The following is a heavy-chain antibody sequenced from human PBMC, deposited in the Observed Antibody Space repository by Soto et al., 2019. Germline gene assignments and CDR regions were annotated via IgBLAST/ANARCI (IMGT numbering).Heavy chain of an antibody. Sequence: GGSLRLSCTASGFTFGDYAMSWFRQAPGKGLEWVGFIRSKAYGGTTEYAASVKGRFTISRDDSKSIAYLQMNSLKTEDTAVYYCTRFLDIVVVPAAMHSMAPYYYMDVWGKGTTVTVSS. CDR3: TRFLDIVVVPAAMHSMAPYYYMDV. CDR2: IRSKAYGGTT. CDR1: GFTFGDYA. V-gene: IGHV3-49*03. D-gene: IGHD2-2*03. J-gene: IGHJ6*03.